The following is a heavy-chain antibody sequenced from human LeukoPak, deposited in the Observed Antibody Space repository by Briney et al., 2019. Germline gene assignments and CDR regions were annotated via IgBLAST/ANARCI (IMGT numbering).Heavy chain of an antibody. CDR2: INHSGST. J-gene: IGHJ5*02. CDR1: GGSFSGYY. CDR3: ASHHLSVVVPAATNWFDP. Sequence: SETLSLTCAVYGGSFSGYYWSWIRQPPGKGLEWIGEINHSGSTNYNPSLKSRVTISVDTSKNRFSLKLSSVTAADTAVYYCASHHLSVVVPAATNWFDPWGQGTLVTVSS. D-gene: IGHD2-2*01. V-gene: IGHV4-34*01.